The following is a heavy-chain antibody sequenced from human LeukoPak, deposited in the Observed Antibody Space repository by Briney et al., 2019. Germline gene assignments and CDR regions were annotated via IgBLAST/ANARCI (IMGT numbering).Heavy chain of an antibody. D-gene: IGHD4-17*01. CDR2: ISYDGSNK. V-gene: IGHV3-30-3*01. Sequence: PGGSLRLSCAASGFTFSSYAMHWVRQAPGKGLEWVAVISYDGSNKYYADSVKGRFTISRDNAKKSLYLQMHSLRAEDTAVYYCARIYGDFTAYYFDYWGQGTLVTVSS. CDR1: GFTFSSYA. J-gene: IGHJ4*02. CDR3: ARIYGDFTAYYFDY.